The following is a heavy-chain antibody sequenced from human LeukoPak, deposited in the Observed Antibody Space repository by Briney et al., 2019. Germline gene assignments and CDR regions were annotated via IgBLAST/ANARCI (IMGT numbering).Heavy chain of an antibody. CDR2: INPNSGGT. D-gene: IGHD4-17*01. V-gene: IGHV1-2*06. J-gene: IGHJ5*02. CDR1: GYTFTGYY. CDR3: AREDYEENWFDP. Sequence: ASVKVSCKASGYTFTGYYMHWVRQAPGQGLEWMGRINPNSGGTNYAQKFQGRVTMTTDTSTSTAYMELRSLRSDDTAVYYCAREDYEENWFDPWGQGTLVTVSS.